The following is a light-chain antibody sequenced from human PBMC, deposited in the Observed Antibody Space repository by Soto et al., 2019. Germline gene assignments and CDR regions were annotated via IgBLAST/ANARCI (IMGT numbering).Light chain of an antibody. Sequence: DIQMTQSPSTLPASVGDRVTITCRASQTIGDWLVWYQQKPGKVPKLLVYKASTLEGGVPSRFTGSGSGTAFTHTISSLQPDDFATYYYQQSHFYWTFGQGTKVEIK. V-gene: IGKV1-5*03. CDR2: KAS. CDR3: QQSHFYWT. J-gene: IGKJ1*01. CDR1: QTIGDW.